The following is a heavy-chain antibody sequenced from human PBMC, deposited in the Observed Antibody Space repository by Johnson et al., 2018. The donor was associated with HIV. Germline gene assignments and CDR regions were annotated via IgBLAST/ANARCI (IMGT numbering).Heavy chain of an antibody. CDR3: ATLMRETYYYGSGSHGAFDI. CDR2: ISYDGSNK. Sequence: HVQLVESGGGVVQPGRSLRLSCAASGFTFSSYAMHWVRQAPGKGLEWVAVISYDGSNKYYADSVKGRFTISRDNSKNTLYLQMNSLRAEDTAVYYRATLMRETYYYGSGSHGAFDIWGQGTMVTVSS. D-gene: IGHD3-10*01. V-gene: IGHV3-30-3*01. CDR1: GFTFSSYA. J-gene: IGHJ3*02.